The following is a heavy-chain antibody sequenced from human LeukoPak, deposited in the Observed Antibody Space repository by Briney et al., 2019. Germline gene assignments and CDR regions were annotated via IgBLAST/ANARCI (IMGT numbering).Heavy chain of an antibody. D-gene: IGHD1-26*01. CDR1: GGSISSGGYY. CDR2: IYYSGST. J-gene: IGHJ3*02. V-gene: IGHV4-31*03. CDR3: ARDKGRSQGRAFDI. Sequence: SETLSLTCTVSGGSISSGGYYWSWIRQHPGKGLEWIGYIYYSGSTYYNPSLKSRVTISVDTSKNQFSLKLSSVTAADTAVYYCARDKGRSQGRAFDIWGQGTMVTVSS.